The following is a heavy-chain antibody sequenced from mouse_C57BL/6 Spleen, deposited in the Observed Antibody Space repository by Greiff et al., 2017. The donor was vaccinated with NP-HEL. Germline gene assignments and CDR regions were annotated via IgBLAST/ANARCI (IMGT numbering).Heavy chain of an antibody. Sequence: VKLMESGGGLVQSGRSLRLSCATSGFTFSDFYMEWVRQAPGKGLEWIAASRNKANDYTTEYSASVRGRFIVSRDTSQSILYLQMNALRAEDTAIYYCARDINWDGYYAMDYWGQGTSVTVSS. CDR2: SRNKANDYTT. CDR3: ARDINWDGYYAMDY. V-gene: IGHV7-1*01. J-gene: IGHJ4*01. D-gene: IGHD4-1*01. CDR1: GFTFSDFY.